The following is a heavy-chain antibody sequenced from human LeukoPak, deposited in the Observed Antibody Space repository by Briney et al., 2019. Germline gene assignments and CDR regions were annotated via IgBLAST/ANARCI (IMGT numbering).Heavy chain of an antibody. J-gene: IGHJ4*02. V-gene: IGHV5-51*01. Sequence: GESLKISCKGSGYSFTTYWIGWVRQMPGKGLELMGIIYPGDSDTRYSPSLQGQVSISADKSTSAAYLQWSSLKASDTAMYYCARGGGYNYGTFDYWGQGTLVTVSS. D-gene: IGHD5-18*01. CDR2: IYPGDSDT. CDR1: GYSFTTYW. CDR3: ARGGGYNYGTFDY.